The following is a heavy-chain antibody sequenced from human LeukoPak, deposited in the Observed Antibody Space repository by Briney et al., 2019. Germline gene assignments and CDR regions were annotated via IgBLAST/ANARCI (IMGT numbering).Heavy chain of an antibody. CDR1: GFTFSSYAM. CDR3: ARVDIAAAGSYFDY. J-gene: IGHJ4*02. V-gene: IGHV4-4*02. D-gene: IGHD6-13*01. Sequence: PGGSLRLSCAASGFTFSSYAMSWVRQPPGKGLEWIGEIYHSGSTNYNPSLKSRVTISVDKSKNQFSLKLSSVTAADTAVYYCARVDIAAAGSYFDYWGQGTLVTVSS. CDR2: IYHSGST.